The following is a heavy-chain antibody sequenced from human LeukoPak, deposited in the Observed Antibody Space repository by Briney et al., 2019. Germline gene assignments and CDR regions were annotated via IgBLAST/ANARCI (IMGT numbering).Heavy chain of an antibody. CDR3: ARSVGNNSCDY. J-gene: IGHJ4*02. D-gene: IGHD6-6*01. V-gene: IGHV4-34*01. CDR1: GGSFSGYY. Sequence: SETLSLTCAVYGGSFSGYYWSWIRQPPGKGLEWIGEINHSGSTNYNPSLKSRVTISVDTSKNQFSLKLSSVTAADTAVYYCARSVGNNSCDYWGQGTLVTVSS. CDR2: INHSGST.